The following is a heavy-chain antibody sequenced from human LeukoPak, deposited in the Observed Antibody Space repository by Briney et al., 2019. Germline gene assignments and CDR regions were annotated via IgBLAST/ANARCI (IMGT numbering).Heavy chain of an antibody. CDR1: GFTFSTYA. V-gene: IGHV3-23*01. D-gene: IGHD5-18*01. Sequence: SGGSLRLSCAASGFTFSTYAMSWVRQAPGKGLEWVSAISGSGGSTYYADSVKGRFTISRDNSKNTLYLQMNSLRAEDTAVYYCAKDLYSYGYGGYWFDPWGQGTLVTVSS. CDR3: AKDLYSYGYGGYWFDP. CDR2: ISGSGGST. J-gene: IGHJ5*02.